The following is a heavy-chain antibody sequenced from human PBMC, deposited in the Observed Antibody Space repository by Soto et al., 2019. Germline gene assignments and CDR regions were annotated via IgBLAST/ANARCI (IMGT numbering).Heavy chain of an antibody. CDR3: ARPRSKSSSGFDL. Sequence: EQLVESGGTLVQPGGSLRLSCVTSGFTFRNHWMHWVRQAPGLGPEGDSRISTDGSFTTYADSVKGRFTISRDNAKNTVYLQMNSLRVEDTALYYCARPRSKSSSGFDLWGQGTMVTVSS. CDR2: ISTDGSFT. J-gene: IGHJ3*01. V-gene: IGHV3-74*03. CDR1: GFTFRNHW. D-gene: IGHD2-2*01.